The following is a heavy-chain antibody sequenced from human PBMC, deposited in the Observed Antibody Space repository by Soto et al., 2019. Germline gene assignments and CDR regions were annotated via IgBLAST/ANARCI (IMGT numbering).Heavy chain of an antibody. D-gene: IGHD4-17*01. V-gene: IGHV3-23*01. J-gene: IGHJ5*02. CDR2: ISGSGGST. CDR1: GFTFSIYA. CDR3: ARTTVNRLTTP. Sequence: GGSLRLSCAAPGFTFSIYAMSWFRQAPGKGLEWVSAISGSGGSTNYAQKLQGRVTMTTDTSTSTAYMELRSLRSDDTAVYYCARTTVNRLTTPWGQGTLVTVSS.